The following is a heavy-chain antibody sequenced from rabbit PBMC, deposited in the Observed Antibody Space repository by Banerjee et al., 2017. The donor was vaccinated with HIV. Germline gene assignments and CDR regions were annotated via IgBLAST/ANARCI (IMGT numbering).Heavy chain of an antibody. CDR3: ARDLAGVIGWNFNL. V-gene: IGHV1S39*01. D-gene: IGHD4-1*01. Sequence: QEQLVESGGGLVQPGGSLKLSCTVSGFDFSTYGVNWVRQAPGKGLEWIGYITYGGSAYYASWVNGRFTISKTSSTTVTLQMTSLTAADTATYFCARDLAGVIGWNFNLWGPGTLVTDS. J-gene: IGHJ4*01. CDR1: GFDFSTYG. CDR2: ITYGGSA.